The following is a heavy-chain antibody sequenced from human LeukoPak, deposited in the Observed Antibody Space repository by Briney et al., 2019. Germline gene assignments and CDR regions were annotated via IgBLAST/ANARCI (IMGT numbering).Heavy chain of an antibody. CDR2: INPNSGGT. V-gene: IGHV1-2*02. Sequence: ASVEVSCKASGYTFTGYYMHWVRQAPGQGLEWMGWINPNSGGTNYAQKFQGRVTMTRDTSISTAYMELSRLRSDDTAVYYCARGRWTWLNQMATFDIWGQGTMVTVSS. J-gene: IGHJ3*02. CDR1: GYTFTGYY. D-gene: IGHD5-12*01. CDR3: ARGRWTWLNQMATFDI.